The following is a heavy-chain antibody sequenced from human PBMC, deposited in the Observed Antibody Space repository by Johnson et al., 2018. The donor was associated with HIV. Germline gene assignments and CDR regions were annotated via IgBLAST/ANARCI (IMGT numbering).Heavy chain of an antibody. V-gene: IGHV3-15*01. CDR2: IKGKTDGGKK. CDR3: TTDSGSYQGWSVFDI. Sequence: VQLVESGGGLVQPGGSLRLSFLASGFPFINAWRSGFRKAPGRGRGGVGRIKGKTDGGKKACAAPGKGRSPISGDDSKNRRYVQMTSRKIEDTAVYFCTTDSGSYQGWSVFDIWGQGTMVIVSS. J-gene: IGHJ3*02. CDR1: GFPFINAW. D-gene: IGHD1-26*01.